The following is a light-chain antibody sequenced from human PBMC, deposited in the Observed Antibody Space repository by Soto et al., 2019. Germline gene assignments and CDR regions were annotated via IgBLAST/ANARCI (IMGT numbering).Light chain of an antibody. CDR1: QSVLYSSNNKNY. Sequence: DIVMTQSPDSLAVSLGERATINCKSSQSVLYSSNNKNYLAWYQQKPGQPPKLLIYWASTRESGVPDRFSGSGSGTDFTLTISSLQAEDVAVYYCQLYYSTPWTFGKGTKVDIK. CDR2: WAS. J-gene: IGKJ1*01. CDR3: QLYYSTPWT. V-gene: IGKV4-1*01.